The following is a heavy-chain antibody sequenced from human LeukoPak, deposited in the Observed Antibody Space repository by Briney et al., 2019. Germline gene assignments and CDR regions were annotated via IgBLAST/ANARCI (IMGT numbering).Heavy chain of an antibody. CDR2: IIPIFGTA. Sequence: SVKVSCKASGGTCISYAISWVRQAPGQGLEWMGGIIPIFGTANYAQKFQGRVTITADESTSTAYMELSSLRSEDTAVYYCARDPDTVGHSSWFDPWGQGTLVTVSS. CDR1: GGTCISYA. D-gene: IGHD5-18*01. V-gene: IGHV1-69*13. J-gene: IGHJ5*02. CDR3: ARDPDTVGHSSWFDP.